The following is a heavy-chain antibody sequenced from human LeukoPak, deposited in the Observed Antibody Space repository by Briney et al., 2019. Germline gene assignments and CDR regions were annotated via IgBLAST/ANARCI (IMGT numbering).Heavy chain of an antibody. CDR1: GFTVSSNY. V-gene: IGHV3-66*04. CDR3: VRRGRRYTNGTIDY. Sequence: AGGSLRLSCAASGFTVSSNYMSWVRQAPGKGLEWVSIIYSAGSTYYADSVKGRFTISRDNSKNTLHLQMDSLRAEDTAVYYCVRRGRRYTNGTIDYWGQGTLVTVSS. J-gene: IGHJ4*02. CDR2: IYSAGST. D-gene: IGHD6-19*01.